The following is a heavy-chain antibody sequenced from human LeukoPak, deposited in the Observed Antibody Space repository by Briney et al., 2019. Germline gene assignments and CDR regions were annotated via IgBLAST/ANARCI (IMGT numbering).Heavy chain of an antibody. V-gene: IGHV3-64*01. CDR3: AKALAVDQFDP. Sequence: HPGGSLRLSCAASGFTFSSYAMHWVRQAPGKGLEYVSAISSNGGSTYYANSVKGRFTISRDNSKNTLYLQMNSLRAEDTAVYYCAKALAVDQFDPWGQGTLVTVSS. J-gene: IGHJ5*02. D-gene: IGHD6-19*01. CDR1: GFTFSSYA. CDR2: ISSNGGST.